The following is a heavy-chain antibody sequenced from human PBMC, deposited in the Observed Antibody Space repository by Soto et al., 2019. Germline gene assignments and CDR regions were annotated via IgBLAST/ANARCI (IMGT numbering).Heavy chain of an antibody. CDR1: GGTFSSYA. J-gene: IGHJ5*02. CDR2: IIPIFGTA. V-gene: IGHV1-69*13. D-gene: IGHD6-6*01. Sequence: ASVKVSCKASGGTFSSYAISWVRQAPGQGLEWMGGIIPIFGTANYAQKFQGRVTITADESTSTAYMELSSLRSEDTAVYYCARAGDEYSSQNWIDPWGQGTLVTVSS. CDR3: ARAGDEYSSQNWIDP.